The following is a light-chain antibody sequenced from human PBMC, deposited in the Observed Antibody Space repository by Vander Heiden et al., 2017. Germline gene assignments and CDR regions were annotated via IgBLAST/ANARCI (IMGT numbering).Light chain of an antibody. J-gene: IGKJ4*01. V-gene: IGKV3-11*01. CDR2: EAS. CDR1: QSVSSY. Sequence: EIVLTQSPATLSLSPGERATLSCRASQSVSSYLAWYQQKPGQAPRLLIYEASNRATGVPARFSGSGSGTDFTLTISSLKPEDFAVYYCQQRSNWPPLTFGGGTKVEIK. CDR3: QQRSNWPPLT.